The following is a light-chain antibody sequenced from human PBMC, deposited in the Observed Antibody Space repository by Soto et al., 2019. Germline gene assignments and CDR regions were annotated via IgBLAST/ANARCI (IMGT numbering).Light chain of an antibody. CDR3: AAWDDSLNGPL. V-gene: IGLV1-44*01. CDR2: SDN. Sequence: QSVLTQPPSASGTPGQRVTISGSGSSSNVGSNFVNWYQHLPGTAPKLLIHSDNRRPSGVPDRFSGSKSGTSASLAISGLQSEDEADYYCAAWDDSLNGPLFGGGTKLTVL. J-gene: IGLJ2*01. CDR1: SSNVGSNF.